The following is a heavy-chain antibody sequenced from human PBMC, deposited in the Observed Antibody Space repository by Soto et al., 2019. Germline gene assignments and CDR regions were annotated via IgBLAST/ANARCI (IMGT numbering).Heavy chain of an antibody. CDR2: ISYDGSNK. CDR3: ARARIAVAGYGMDV. Sequence: QVQLVESGGGVVQPGRSLRLSCAASGFAFSSYAMHWVRQAPGKGLEWVAVISYDGSNKYYADSVKGRFTISRDNSKNTLYLQMNSLRAEDTAVYYCARARIAVAGYGMDVWGQGTTDTVSS. V-gene: IGHV3-30-3*01. CDR1: GFAFSSYA. J-gene: IGHJ6*02. D-gene: IGHD6-19*01.